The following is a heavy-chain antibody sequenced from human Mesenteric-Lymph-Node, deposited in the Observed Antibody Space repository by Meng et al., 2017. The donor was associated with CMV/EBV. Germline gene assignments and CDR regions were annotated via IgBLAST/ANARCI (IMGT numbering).Heavy chain of an antibody. CDR2: ISSSGSTM. V-gene: IGHV3-11*04. J-gene: IGHJ4*02. CDR3: ARVLRGEAYFDY. Sequence: LSLTCTVSGGSISSYYWSWIRQPPGKGLEWVSYISSSGSTMYYADSVKGRLTISRDNAKNSLYLQMNSLRAEDTAVYYCARVLRGEAYFDYWGQGTLVTVSS. CDR1: GGSISSYY.